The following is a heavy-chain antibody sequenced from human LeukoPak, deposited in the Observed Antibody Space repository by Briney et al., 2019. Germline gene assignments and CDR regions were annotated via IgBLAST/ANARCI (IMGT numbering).Heavy chain of an antibody. D-gene: IGHD2-15*01. CDR3: ASLRVVVGHFDY. Sequence: SETLSLTCTVSGGSISNYYWSWIRQPAGKGLEWIGRIYTSGSTNYNPSLKSRVTISVDTSKNQFSLKLSSVTAADTAVYYCASLRVVVGHFDYWGQGTLVTVSS. J-gene: IGHJ4*02. CDR1: GGSISNYY. V-gene: IGHV4-4*07. CDR2: IYTSGST.